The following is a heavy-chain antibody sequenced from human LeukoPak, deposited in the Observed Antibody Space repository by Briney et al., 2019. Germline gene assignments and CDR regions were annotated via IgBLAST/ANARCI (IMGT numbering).Heavy chain of an antibody. D-gene: IGHD3-22*01. J-gene: IGHJ5*02. CDR1: GGSINSNNYF. Sequence: PSETLSLTCTVSGGSINSNNYFWGWIRQPPGKGLEWIGSIYYSGSTYYNPSLKSRVTISVDKSKNQFSLKLSSVTAADTAVYYCARHDSSGYYYDNWFDPWGQGTLVTVSS. CDR2: IYYSGST. V-gene: IGHV4-39*07. CDR3: ARHDSSGYYYDNWFDP.